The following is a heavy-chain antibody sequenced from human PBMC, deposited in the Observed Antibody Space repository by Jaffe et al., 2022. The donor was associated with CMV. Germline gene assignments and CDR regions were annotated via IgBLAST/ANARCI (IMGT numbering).Heavy chain of an antibody. J-gene: IGHJ4*02. V-gene: IGHV3-33*08. CDR3: ARARLGYDGNPFDY. CDR1: GFSFTTYG. Sequence: QVQLVEFGGGVVQPGRSLRLSCAASGFSFTTYGMHWVRQAPGKGLQWVAAIWSDGRNKYYADSVKGRFTISRDTSTNTLYLQINSLTAEDTAVYYCARARLGYDGNPFDYWGQGTLVTVSS. D-gene: IGHD5-12*01. CDR2: IWSDGRNK.